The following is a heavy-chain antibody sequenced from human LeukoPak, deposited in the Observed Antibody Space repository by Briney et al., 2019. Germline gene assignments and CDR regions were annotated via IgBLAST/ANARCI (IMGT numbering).Heavy chain of an antibody. Sequence: GGSLRLSCAASGFTFSSYWMHWVRQAPGKGLVWVSRINTDGSSTSYADSVKGRFTISRDNSKNTLYLQMNSLRAEDTAVYYCARDGGSYRRPGYYFDYWGQGTLVTVSS. CDR2: INTDGSST. D-gene: IGHD1-26*01. CDR3: ARDGGSYRRPGYYFDY. V-gene: IGHV3-74*01. CDR1: GFTFSSYW. J-gene: IGHJ4*02.